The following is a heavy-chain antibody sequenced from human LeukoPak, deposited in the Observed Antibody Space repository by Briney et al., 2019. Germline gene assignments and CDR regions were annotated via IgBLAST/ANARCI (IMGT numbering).Heavy chain of an antibody. V-gene: IGHV3-33*01. Sequence: GGSLRLSCAASGFTFSSYGMHWVRQAPGKGLEWVAVIWYDGSNKYYADSVKGRFTISRDNYKNTLYLQMNSLRAEDTAVYYCARAPPNCSGGSCYLYDYWGQGTLVTVSS. CDR1: GFTFSSYG. CDR2: IWYDGSNK. D-gene: IGHD2-15*01. J-gene: IGHJ4*02. CDR3: ARAPPNCSGGSCYLYDY.